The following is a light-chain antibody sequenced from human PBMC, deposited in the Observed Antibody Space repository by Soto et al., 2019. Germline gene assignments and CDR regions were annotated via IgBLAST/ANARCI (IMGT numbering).Light chain of an antibody. Sequence: QSALTQPASVSGSPGQSITISCTGTSSDVGGYDYVSWYQQHPDKAPKFLIYEVTNRPSGVSHRFSGSKSGNTASLTISGLQAEDEADYYCSSYTTARTYVFGPGNKVTV. CDR2: EVT. V-gene: IGLV2-14*01. CDR1: SSDVGGYDY. J-gene: IGLJ1*01. CDR3: SSYTTARTYV.